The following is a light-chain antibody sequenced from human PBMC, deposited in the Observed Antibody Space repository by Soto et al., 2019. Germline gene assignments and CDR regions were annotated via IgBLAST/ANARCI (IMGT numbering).Light chain of an antibody. J-gene: IGLJ1*01. CDR3: LSYGGSNNYV. V-gene: IGLV2-14*01. CDR2: EVS. Sequence: QSVLTQPASVSGSPGQSITISCTGTNSDVGNSDYVSWYQHHPGKAPKLMIFEVSNRPSGISDRFSGSKSGNTASLTVSGLQADDEADYYCLSYGGSNNYVFGTGTKVTVL. CDR1: NSDVGNSDY.